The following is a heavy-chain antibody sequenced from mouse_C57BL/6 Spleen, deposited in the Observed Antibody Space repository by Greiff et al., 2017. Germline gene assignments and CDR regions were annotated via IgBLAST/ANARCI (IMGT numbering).Heavy chain of an antibody. J-gene: IGHJ1*03. D-gene: IGHD1-1*01. V-gene: IGHV1-82*01. CDR3: ARAKDGSSYWYFDA. Sequence: VQLQQSGPELVKPGASVKISCKASGYAFSSSWMNWVKQRPGKGLEWIGRIYPGDGDTNYNGKFKGKATLTADKSSSTAYMQLSSLTSEDSAVYFCARAKDGSSYWYFDAGGTATTVTVSS. CDR2: IYPGDGDT. CDR1: GYAFSSSW.